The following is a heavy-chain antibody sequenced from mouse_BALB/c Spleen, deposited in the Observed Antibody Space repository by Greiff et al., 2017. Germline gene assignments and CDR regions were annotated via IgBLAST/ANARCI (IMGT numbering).Heavy chain of an antibody. J-gene: IGHJ4*01. CDR1: GYTFTDYN. CDR3: ARRAGAYAMDY. V-gene: IGHV1-18*01. CDR2: INPNNGGT. Sequence: EVQLQQSGPELVKPGASVKIPCKASGYTFTDYNMDWAKQSHGKSLEWIGDINPNNGGTIYNQKFKGKATLTVDKSSSTAYMELRSLTSEDTAVYYCARRAGAYAMDYWGQGTSVTVSS.